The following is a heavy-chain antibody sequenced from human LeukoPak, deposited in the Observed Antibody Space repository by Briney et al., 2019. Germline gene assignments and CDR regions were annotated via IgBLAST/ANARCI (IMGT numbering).Heavy chain of an antibody. Sequence: PSETLSLTCAVYGGSFSGYYWSWIRQPPGKGLEWIGEINHSRSTNYNPSLKSRVTISVDTSKNHFPLKLSSVTAADAAVYYCARGLFSTWAYYFDYWGQGTLVTVSS. CDR3: ARGLFSTWAYYFDY. V-gene: IGHV4-34*01. J-gene: IGHJ4*02. CDR2: INHSRST. D-gene: IGHD2-21*01. CDR1: GGSFSGYY.